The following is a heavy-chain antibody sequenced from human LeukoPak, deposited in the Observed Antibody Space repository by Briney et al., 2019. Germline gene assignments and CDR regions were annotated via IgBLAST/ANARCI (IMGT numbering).Heavy chain of an antibody. CDR1: GYTFTSFD. CDR2: MSPNSGNT. Sequence: GASVKVSCKASGYTFTSFDINWVRQAPGQGLEWLGWMSPNSGNTGYAAKFLGRVTMTRNTSINTAYLEMSRLNSDDTAVYYCAREKGFWSPDHFDYFYYTDLWGEGTTVIVSS. V-gene: IGHV1-8*01. CDR3: AREKGFWSPDHFDYFYYTDL. D-gene: IGHD3-3*01. J-gene: IGHJ6*03.